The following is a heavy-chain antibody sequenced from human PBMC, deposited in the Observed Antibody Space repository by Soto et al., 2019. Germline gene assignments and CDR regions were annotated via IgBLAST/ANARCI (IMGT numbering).Heavy chain of an antibody. J-gene: IGHJ4*02. CDR3: AKSGYYDILTGYFSASFFDY. CDR2: ISGSGGST. D-gene: IGHD3-9*01. V-gene: IGHV3-23*01. CDR1: GFTFSSYA. Sequence: GGSRRLSCPASGFTFSSYAMSWVRQAPGKGLGWVSAISGSGGSTYYADSVKGRFTISRDNSKNTLYLQMNSLRAEDTAVYYCAKSGYYDILTGYFSASFFDYWGQGTLVTVSS.